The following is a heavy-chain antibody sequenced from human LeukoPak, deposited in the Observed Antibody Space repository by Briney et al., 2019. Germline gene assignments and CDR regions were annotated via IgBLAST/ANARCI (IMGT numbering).Heavy chain of an antibody. Sequence: GGSLRLSCAASGFTFSSYAMSWVRQAPGKGLEWVSGISGSGGATYYADSVKGRFTVSRDDPHNTLYLQMNSVRAEDTAVYFCARGGVDHYGSGTYYLMYYFDHWGQGALVTVSS. V-gene: IGHV3-23*01. CDR2: ISGSGGAT. D-gene: IGHD3-10*01. J-gene: IGHJ4*02. CDR3: ARGGVDHYGSGTYYLMYYFDH. CDR1: GFTFSSYA.